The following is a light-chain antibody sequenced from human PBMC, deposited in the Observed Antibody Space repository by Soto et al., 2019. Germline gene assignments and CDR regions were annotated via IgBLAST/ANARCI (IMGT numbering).Light chain of an antibody. CDR3: SSYTSSSTFYV. CDR1: SSNVGNYNL. Sequence: QSALTQPASVSGSPGQSITISCTGTSSNVGNYNLVSWYQQHPGKAPKLMIYEGTKRPSGVSNRFSGSKSGNTASLTISGLQADDEADYFCSSYTSSSTFYVFGTGTQLTVL. J-gene: IGLJ1*01. V-gene: IGLV2-14*02. CDR2: EGT.